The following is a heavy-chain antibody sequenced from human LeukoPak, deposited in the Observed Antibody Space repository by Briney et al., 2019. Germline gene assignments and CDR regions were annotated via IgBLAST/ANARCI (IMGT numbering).Heavy chain of an antibody. CDR1: GGSISSSSYY. Sequence: SETLSLTCTVSGGSISSSSYYWVWIRQPPGKGLEWIGSIYYSGCTYYNPSLKSQVTISVDTSKNQFSLKLSSVTAADTAVYYCARLAGSGSYYTRGAFDIWGQGTMVTVSS. V-gene: IGHV4-39*01. J-gene: IGHJ3*02. CDR2: IYYSGCT. D-gene: IGHD3-10*01. CDR3: ARLAGSGSYYTRGAFDI.